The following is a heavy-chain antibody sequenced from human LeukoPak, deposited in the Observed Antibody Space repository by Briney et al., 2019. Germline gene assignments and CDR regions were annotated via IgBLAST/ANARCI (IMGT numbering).Heavy chain of an antibody. CDR1: NGAVKNYY. V-gene: IGHV4-59*02. CDR3: ATLVYSGSRYHFDT. D-gene: IGHD1-26*01. J-gene: IGHJ4*02. Sequence: SETLSLTCSVSNGAVKNYYWTWIRQPPGQGLEWIGNFLYSGTTTYRASLDSRLIISVDNSKITVSLRLSSVTAADTAVYYCATLVYSGSRYHFDTWGQGTLVTVSS. CDR2: FLYSGTT.